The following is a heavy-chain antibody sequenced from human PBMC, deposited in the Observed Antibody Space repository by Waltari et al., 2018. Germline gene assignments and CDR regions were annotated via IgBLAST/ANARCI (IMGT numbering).Heavy chain of an antibody. CDR2: IYYSGST. V-gene: IGHV4-39*01. D-gene: IGHD1-7*01. J-gene: IGHJ3*02. CDR1: GGSISSSSYY. CDR3: ARRGNWTYVAFDI. Sequence: QLQLQESGPGLVKPSETLSRTCTVSGGSISSSSYYWGWIRPPPGKGLEWIGSIYYSGSTYYNPSLKLRVTISVDPSKHQFSLKLRSVPAADTAVYYCARRGNWTYVAFDIWVYGTMVTVSS.